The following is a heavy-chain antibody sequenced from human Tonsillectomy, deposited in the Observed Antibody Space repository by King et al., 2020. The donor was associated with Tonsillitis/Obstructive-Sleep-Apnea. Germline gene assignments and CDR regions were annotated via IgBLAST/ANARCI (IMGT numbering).Heavy chain of an antibody. V-gene: IGHV4-34*01. D-gene: IGHD3-3*01. J-gene: IGHJ4*02. CDR3: ARGANTPFWSGYYRLDY. CDR1: GGSFSGYY. CDR2: INHSGST. Sequence: VQLQQWGAGLLKPSETLSLTCAVYGGSFSGYYWSWIRQPPGKGLEWIGEINHSGSTNYNPSLKSRVTISVDTSKNQFSLKLSSVTAADTAAYYCARGANTPFWSGYYRLDYWGQGTLVTVSS.